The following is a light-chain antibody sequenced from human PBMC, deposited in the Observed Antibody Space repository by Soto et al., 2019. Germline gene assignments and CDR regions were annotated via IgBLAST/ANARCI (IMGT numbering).Light chain of an antibody. CDR1: QSVSSN. Sequence: EIVMTQSPATLSVSPGERATLSCRASQSVSSNLAWYQQKPGQAPRLLIYGASTRATGIPARFSGSGSGTEFTLTMSSLQSEDFAVYYCQQDNNWPRTFGQGNKVEIK. CDR3: QQDNNWPRT. V-gene: IGKV3-15*01. J-gene: IGKJ1*01. CDR2: GAS.